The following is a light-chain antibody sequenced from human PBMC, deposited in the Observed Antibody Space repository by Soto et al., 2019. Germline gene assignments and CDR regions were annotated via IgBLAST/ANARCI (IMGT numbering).Light chain of an antibody. CDR2: AAS. J-gene: IGKJ4*01. Sequence: DIQMTQSPSSLSASVGDRVTITCRASQSISSYVNWYQQKPGKAPKLLIYAASSLQSGVPSRFSGSGSGTDFTLTISRLQPEDFATYYCPQSYSTPPTFGGGTKVEIK. CDR3: PQSYSTPPT. V-gene: IGKV1-39*01. CDR1: QSISSY.